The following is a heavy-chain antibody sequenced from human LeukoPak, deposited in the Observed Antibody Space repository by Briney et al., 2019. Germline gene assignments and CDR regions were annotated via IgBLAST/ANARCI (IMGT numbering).Heavy chain of an antibody. V-gene: IGHV3-30*04. J-gene: IGHJ4*02. CDR1: GFTFSSYA. D-gene: IGHD1-26*01. Sequence: GGSLTLSCAASGFTFSSYAMHWVRQAPGKGLEWVAVISYDGSNKYYADSVKGRFTISRDNSKNTLYLQMNSLRAEDTAVYYCARTSPIGKYYFDYWGQGTLVTVSS. CDR2: ISYDGSNK. CDR3: ARTSPIGKYYFDY.